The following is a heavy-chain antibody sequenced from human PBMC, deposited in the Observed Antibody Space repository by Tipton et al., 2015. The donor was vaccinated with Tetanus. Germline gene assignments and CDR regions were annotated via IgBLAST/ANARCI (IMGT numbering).Heavy chain of an antibody. V-gene: IGHV3-48*02. CDR2: ISRSSETI. Sequence: GSLRLSCAASGFTVSSNYMNWVRQAPGKGLEWVSYISRSSETIYHADSVKGRFTNSRDNAKNSLYLQMNSLRDEDTAVYYCARGHINRPETGDFWGQGTLVTVSS. D-gene: IGHD1-14*01. J-gene: IGHJ4*02. CDR3: ARGHINRPETGDF. CDR1: GFTVSSNY.